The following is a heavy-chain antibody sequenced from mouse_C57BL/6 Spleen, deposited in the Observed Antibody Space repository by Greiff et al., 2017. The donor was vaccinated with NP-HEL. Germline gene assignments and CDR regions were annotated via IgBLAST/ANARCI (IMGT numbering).Heavy chain of an antibody. CDR3: AREGDYGSSYYFDY. CDR1: GYSITSGYY. CDR2: ISYDGSN. J-gene: IGHJ2*01. D-gene: IGHD1-1*01. Sequence: EVQLQQSGPGLVKPSQSLSLTCSVTGYSITSGYYWNWLRQFPGNKLEWMGYISYDGSNNSNPSLKTRISITRDTSKNQFFLKVKAVTTEETATYCCAREGDYGSSYYFDYGGQGTTLTVSS. V-gene: IGHV3-6*01.